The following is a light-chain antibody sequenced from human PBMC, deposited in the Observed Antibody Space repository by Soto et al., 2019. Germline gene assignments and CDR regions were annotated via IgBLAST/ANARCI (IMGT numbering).Light chain of an antibody. CDR1: SSNIGAGYD. J-gene: IGLJ2*01. Sequence: QSVLTQPPSVSGAPGQRVTISCTGSSSNIGAGYDVHWYQQLPGTAPKLLIYGNSNRPSGVPDRFSGSKSGTSASLAITGLQAEDEADDYCQSYDSSLSVHVVFGGGTKFTVL. CDR3: QSYDSSLSVHVV. CDR2: GNS. V-gene: IGLV1-40*01.